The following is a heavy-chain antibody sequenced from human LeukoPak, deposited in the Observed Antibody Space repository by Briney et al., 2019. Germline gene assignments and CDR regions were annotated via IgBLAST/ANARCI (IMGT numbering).Heavy chain of an antibody. V-gene: IGHV1-69*13. CDR3: ARDNSVRDNAWWFDP. CDR2: IIPIFGTA. Sequence: GASVKVSCKASGGTFSSYAISWVRQAPGQGLEWMGGIIPIFGTANYAQKFQGRVTITADESTSTAYMELSSLRSEDTAIYYCARDNSVRDNAWWFDPWGQGTLVTVSS. CDR1: GGTFSSYA. D-gene: IGHD3-10*01. J-gene: IGHJ5*02.